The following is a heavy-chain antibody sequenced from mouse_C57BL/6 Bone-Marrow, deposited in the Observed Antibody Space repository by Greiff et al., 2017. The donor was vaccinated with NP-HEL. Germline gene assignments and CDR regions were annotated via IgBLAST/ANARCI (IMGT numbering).Heavy chain of an antibody. J-gene: IGHJ4*01. V-gene: IGHV1-59*01. CDR2: IDPSDSYT. Sequence: QVQLQQPGAELVRPGTSVKLSCKASGYTFTSYWMHWVKQRPGQGLEWIGVIDPSDSYTNYNQKFKGKATLTVDTSSSTAYMQLSSLTSEDSAGYYCASPYYYGSSYGYAMDYWGQGTSVTVSS. CDR1: GYTFTSYW. CDR3: ASPYYYGSSYGYAMDY. D-gene: IGHD1-1*01.